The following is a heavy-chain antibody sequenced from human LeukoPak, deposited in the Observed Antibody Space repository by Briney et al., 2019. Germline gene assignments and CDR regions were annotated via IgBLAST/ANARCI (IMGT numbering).Heavy chain of an antibody. CDR2: ISYDGSNK. CDR3: ASATIFGVVIYY. CDR1: GFTFSSYS. J-gene: IGHJ4*02. D-gene: IGHD3-3*01. V-gene: IGHV3-30*03. Sequence: GRSLRLSCAASGFTFSSYSMNWVRQAPGKGLEWVAVISYDGSNKYYADSMKGRFTISRDNSKNTLYLQMNSLRAEDTAVYYCASATIFGVVIYYWGQGTLVTVSS.